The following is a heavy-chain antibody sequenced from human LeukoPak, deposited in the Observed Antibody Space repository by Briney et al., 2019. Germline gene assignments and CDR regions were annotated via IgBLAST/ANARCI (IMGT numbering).Heavy chain of an antibody. CDR3: ARDEYRAGPQLDY. CDR2: IIPILGIA. Sequence: SVKVSCKASGGTFSSYAISWVRQAPGQGLEWMGRIIPILGIANYAQKFQGRVTITADKSTSTAYMELSSLRSEDTAVYYCARDEYRAGPQLDYWGQGTLVTVSS. D-gene: IGHD5-24*01. V-gene: IGHV1-69*04. J-gene: IGHJ4*02. CDR1: GGTFSSYA.